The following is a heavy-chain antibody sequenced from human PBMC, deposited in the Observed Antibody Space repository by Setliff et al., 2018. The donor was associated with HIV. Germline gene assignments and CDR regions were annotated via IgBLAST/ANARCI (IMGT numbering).Heavy chain of an antibody. CDR2: IYHSGNT. J-gene: IGHJ3*02. CDR1: GYSISSDYW. CDR3: ARGRDDYNYDPFDI. Sequence: PSETLSLTCTVSGYSISSDYWWGWIRQPPGKGLEWIGSIYHSGNTYYNPSLKSRVIISVDMSKNQFSLKLSSVTAADTAVYYCARGRDDYNYDPFDIWGQGTMVTVSS. V-gene: IGHV4-38-2*02. D-gene: IGHD4-4*01.